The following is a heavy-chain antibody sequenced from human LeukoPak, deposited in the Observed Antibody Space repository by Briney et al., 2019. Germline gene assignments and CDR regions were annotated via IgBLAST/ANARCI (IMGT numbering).Heavy chain of an antibody. CDR1: GFSFSYAW. V-gene: IGHV3-21*01. CDR3: ARGTWDPPYFDY. D-gene: IGHD1-26*01. CDR2: ISSSSSYI. J-gene: IGHJ4*02. Sequence: PGGSLRLSCAASGFSFSYAWMSWVRQAPGKGLEWVSSISSSSSYIYYADSVKGRFTISRDNAKNSLYLQMNSLRAEDTAVYYCARGTWDPPYFDYWGQGTLVTVSS.